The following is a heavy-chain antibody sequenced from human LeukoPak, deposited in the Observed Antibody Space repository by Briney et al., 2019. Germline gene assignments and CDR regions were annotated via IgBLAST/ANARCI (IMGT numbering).Heavy chain of an antibody. Sequence: PGGSLRLSCAASGFTFDDFAMHWVRQAPGQGLEWVTGINWNGDRTVYADSVRGRFTIDRDNSKNFLYLEMNSLRPDDTALYFCTKDSGGSISSGSTFDYWGLGTLVTVSS. CDR1: GFTFDDFA. V-gene: IGHV3-9*01. J-gene: IGHJ4*02. D-gene: IGHD3-16*01. CDR3: TKDSGGSISSGSTFDY. CDR2: INWNGDRT.